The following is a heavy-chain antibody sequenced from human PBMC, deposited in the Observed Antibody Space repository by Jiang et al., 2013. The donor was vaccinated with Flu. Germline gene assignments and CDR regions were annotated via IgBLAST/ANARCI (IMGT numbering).Heavy chain of an antibody. Sequence: RLSCAASGFTFDDYAMHWVRQAPGKGLEWVSGISWNSGSIGYADSVKGRFTISRDNAKNSLYLQMNSLRAEDTALYYCAKGAGLRFLEWLRGDYYYYGMDVWGQGTTVTVSS. D-gene: IGHD3-3*01. CDR1: GFTFDDYA. J-gene: IGHJ6*02. CDR2: ISWNSGSI. V-gene: IGHV3-9*01. CDR3: AKGAGLRFLEWLRGDYYYYGMDV.